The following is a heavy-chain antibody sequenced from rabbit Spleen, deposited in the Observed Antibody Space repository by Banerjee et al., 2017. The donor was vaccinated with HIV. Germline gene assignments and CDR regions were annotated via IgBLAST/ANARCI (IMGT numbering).Heavy chain of an antibody. CDR3: ARDTGSSFSSYGMDL. V-gene: IGHV1S40*01. Sequence: QSLEESGGDLVKPGASLTLTCTASGVSFSSSYWISWVRQAPGKGLECIACIYPGSSGSTYYASWAKGRFTISKTSSTTVTLQMTSLTAADTATYFCARDTGSSFSSYGMDLWGPGTLVTVS. J-gene: IGHJ6*01. CDR2: IYPGSSGST. CDR1: GVSFSSSYW. D-gene: IGHD8-1*01.